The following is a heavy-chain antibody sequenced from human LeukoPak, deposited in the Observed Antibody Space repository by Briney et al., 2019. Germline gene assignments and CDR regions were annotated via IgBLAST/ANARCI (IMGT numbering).Heavy chain of an antibody. CDR2: ISGSGDST. Sequence: GGSLRLSCAASGFTFSSYVMSWVRQAPGKGLEWVSGISGSGDSTYYADSVKGRFTISRDNSKNTLYLQMNSLRAEDTAVYFCASRHCSGGGCYFAGADPFDYWGQGTLVTVSS. D-gene: IGHD2-15*01. CDR3: ASRHCSGGGCYFAGADPFDY. V-gene: IGHV3-23*01. CDR1: GFTFSSYV. J-gene: IGHJ4*02.